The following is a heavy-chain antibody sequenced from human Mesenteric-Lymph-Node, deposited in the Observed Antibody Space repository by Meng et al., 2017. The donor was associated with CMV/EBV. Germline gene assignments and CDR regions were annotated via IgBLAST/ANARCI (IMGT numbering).Heavy chain of an antibody. J-gene: IGHJ4*02. D-gene: IGHD2-21*01. Sequence: GSLRLSCTVSGGSIISSSYYWGWIRQPPGKGLEWIGSNYYSGSTYYNPSLKSRVTITVDTSKNQFSLKLSSVTAADTAVYYCARSKLVDNGGADCPYFLDYWGQGTLVTVSS. CDR3: ARSKLVDNGGADCPYFLDY. CDR1: GGSIISSSYY. V-gene: IGHV4-39*07. CDR2: NYYSGST.